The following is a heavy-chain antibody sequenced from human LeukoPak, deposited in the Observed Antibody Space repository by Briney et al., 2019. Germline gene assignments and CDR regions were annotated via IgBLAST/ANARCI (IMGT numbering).Heavy chain of an antibody. CDR1: GFTFSSYG. D-gene: IGHD3-10*01. CDR2: ISYDGSNK. J-gene: IGHJ6*02. CDR3: AKALAMVRGTIGGIGYYGMDV. Sequence: GGSLRLSCAASGFTFSSYGMHWVRQAPGKGLEWVAVISYDGSNKYYADSVKGRFTISRDNSKNTLYLQMNSLRAEDTAVYYCAKALAMVRGTIGGIGYYGMDVWGQGTTVTVSS. V-gene: IGHV3-30*18.